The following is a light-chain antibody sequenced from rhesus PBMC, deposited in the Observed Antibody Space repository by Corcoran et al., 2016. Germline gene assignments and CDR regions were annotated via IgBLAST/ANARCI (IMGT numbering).Light chain of an antibody. CDR1: QGINKE. V-gene: IGKV1-94*01. Sequence: DIQMTQSPSSLSASVGDRVTVPCRASQGINKELSWSQHKQGKAPTLRLYAASSLQTGVSSRFSGSGSGTEYTLTISSLQPEDVATYYCLQDYTTPYSFGQGTKVEIK. CDR2: AAS. CDR3: LQDYTTPYS. J-gene: IGKJ2*01.